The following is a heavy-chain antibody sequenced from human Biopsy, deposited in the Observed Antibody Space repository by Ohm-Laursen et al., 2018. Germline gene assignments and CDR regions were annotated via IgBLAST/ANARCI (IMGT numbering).Heavy chain of an antibody. Sequence: SLRLSCTASGFTFSSYAMTWFRQAPGKGLEWVSTISGNSDIIYDTDSVKGRFTISRDNSKNTLYLQMNSLRVEDTAVFYCARDLRGHWFFDLWGRGTLVTVSS. CDR2: ISGNSDII. CDR1: GFTFSSYA. J-gene: IGHJ2*01. D-gene: IGHD5/OR15-5a*01. CDR3: ARDLRGHWFFDL. V-gene: IGHV3-23*01.